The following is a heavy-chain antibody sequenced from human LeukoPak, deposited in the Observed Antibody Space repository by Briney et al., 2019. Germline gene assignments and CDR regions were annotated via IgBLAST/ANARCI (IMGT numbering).Heavy chain of an antibody. V-gene: IGHV4-34*01. Sequence: SETLSLTCAVYGGSFSGYCWSWIRQPPGKGLEWIGEINHSGSTYYNPSLKSRVTISVDTSKIQFSLKLSSVTASDTAVYYCARVIPDPVLRNFDWLCGRGWFDPWGQGTLVTVSS. CDR1: GGSFSGYC. CDR3: ARVIPDPVLRNFDWLCGRGWFDP. J-gene: IGHJ5*02. CDR2: INHSGST. D-gene: IGHD3-9*01.